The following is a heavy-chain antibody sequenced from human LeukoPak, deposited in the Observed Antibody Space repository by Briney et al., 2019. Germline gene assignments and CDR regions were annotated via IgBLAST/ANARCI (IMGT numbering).Heavy chain of an antibody. CDR1: GFTFSSYW. V-gene: IGHV3-7*01. Sequence: GGSLRLSCAASGFTFSSYWMSWVRQAPGKGLEWVANTKQDGREKYYVDSVKGRFTISRDNAKNSLYLQMNSLRAEDTAVYYCARAEPLVVAANDYWGQGTLVTVSS. D-gene: IGHD2-15*01. J-gene: IGHJ4*02. CDR3: ARAEPLVVAANDY. CDR2: TKQDGREK.